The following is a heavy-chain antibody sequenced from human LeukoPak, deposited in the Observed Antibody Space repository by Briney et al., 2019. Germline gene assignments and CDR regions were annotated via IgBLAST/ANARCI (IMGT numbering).Heavy chain of an antibody. CDR1: GFTFSSYA. V-gene: IGHV4-59*08. J-gene: IGHJ4*02. D-gene: IGHD3-3*01. CDR3: ASITIFGVAFDY. CDR2: IYYSGST. Sequence: GSLRLSCAASGFTFSSYAMSWVRQAPGKGLEWIGYIYYSGSTNYNPSLKSRVTISVDTSKNQFSLKLSSVTAADTAVYYCASITIFGVAFDYWGQGTLVTVSS.